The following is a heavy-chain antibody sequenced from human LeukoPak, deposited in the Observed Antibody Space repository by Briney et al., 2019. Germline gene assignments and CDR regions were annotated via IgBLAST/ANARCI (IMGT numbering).Heavy chain of an antibody. V-gene: IGHV3-21*01. CDR3: ARSVGATPGGY. CDR1: GFTFSSYS. CDR2: ISSSSSYI. J-gene: IGHJ4*02. Sequence: GGSLRLSCAASGFTFSSYSMTWVRQAPGKGLEWVSSISSSSSYIYYADSVKGRFTISRDNAKNSLYLQMNSLRAEDTAVYYCARSVGATPGGYWGQGTLVTVSS. D-gene: IGHD1-26*01.